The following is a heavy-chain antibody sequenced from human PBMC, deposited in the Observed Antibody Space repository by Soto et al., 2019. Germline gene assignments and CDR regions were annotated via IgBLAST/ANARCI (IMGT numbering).Heavy chain of an antibody. CDR1: GGSISSYY. D-gene: IGHD6-19*01. CDR2: IYYSGST. CDR3: ARVLAAYSSGWYHYFDY. Sequence: SETLSLTCTVSGGSISSYYWSWIRQPPGKGLEWIGYIYYSGSTNYNPSLKSRVTISVDTSKNQFSLKLSSVTAADTAVYYCARVLAAYSSGWYHYFDYWGQGTLVTVSS. J-gene: IGHJ4*02. V-gene: IGHV4-59*01.